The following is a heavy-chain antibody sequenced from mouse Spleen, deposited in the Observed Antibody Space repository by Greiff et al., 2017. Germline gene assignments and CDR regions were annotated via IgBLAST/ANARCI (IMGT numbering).Heavy chain of an antibody. J-gene: IGHJ2*01. CDR3: ARSHGNPDY. CDR2: IYPGNVNT. V-gene: IGHV1S56*01. Sequence: QVQLKESGPELVKPGASVRISCKASGYTFTSYYIHWVKQRPGQGLEWIGWIYPGNVNTKYNEKFKGKATLTADKSSSTAYMQLSSLTSEDSAVYFCARSHGNPDYWGQGTTLTVSS. CDR1: GYTFTSYY. D-gene: IGHD2-1*01.